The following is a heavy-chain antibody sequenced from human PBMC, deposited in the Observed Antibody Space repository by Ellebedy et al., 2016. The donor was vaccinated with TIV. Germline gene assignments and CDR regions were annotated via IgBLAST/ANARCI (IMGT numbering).Heavy chain of an antibody. CDR1: GFTVSGNY. D-gene: IGHD4/OR15-4a*01. V-gene: IGHV3-53*01. CDR2: TYSGDT. J-gene: IGHJ4*02. Sequence: PGGSLRLSCVASGFTVSGNYMNWVRQAPGKGLEWVSVTYSGDTDYADSLEGRFTISTDNSKNTLYLQMNILRAEDTAAYDCARDSNVWGQGTLVTVSS. CDR3: ARDSNV.